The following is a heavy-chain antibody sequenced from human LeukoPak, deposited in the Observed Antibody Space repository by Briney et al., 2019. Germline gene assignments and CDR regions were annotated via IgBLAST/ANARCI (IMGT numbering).Heavy chain of an antibody. CDR3: AREGGLQHHFDY. D-gene: IGHD4-11*01. J-gene: IGHJ4*02. CDR2: MYYSGST. V-gene: IGHV4-39*07. CDR1: GGSVSSSSYY. Sequence: SETLSLTCTVSGGSVSSSSYYWGWIRQPPGKGLEWIGSMYYSGSTYYNPSLKSRVTISVDTSKNQFSLKLSSVTAADTAVYYCAREGGLQHHFDYWGQGTLVTVSS.